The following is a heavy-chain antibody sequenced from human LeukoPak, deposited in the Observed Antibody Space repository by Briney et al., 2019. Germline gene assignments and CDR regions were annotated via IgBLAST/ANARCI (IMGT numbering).Heavy chain of an antibody. CDR2: IIPIFGTA. J-gene: IGHJ4*02. Sequence: SVKVSCKVSGYTFTDYYMHWVRQAPGQGLERMGGIIPIFGTANYAQKFQGRVTITADESTSTAYMELSSLRSEDTAVYYCARDPAPDYYDSSGYFSYFDYWGQGTLVTVSS. CDR1: GYTFTDYY. V-gene: IGHV1-69*13. CDR3: ARDPAPDYYDSSGYFSYFDY. D-gene: IGHD3-22*01.